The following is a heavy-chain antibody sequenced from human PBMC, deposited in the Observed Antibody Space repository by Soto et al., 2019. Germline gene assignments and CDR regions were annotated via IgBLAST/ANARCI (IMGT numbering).Heavy chain of an antibody. V-gene: IGHV3-48*01. CDR3: YSGSTNYNPSLKSRVTISVDTSKNQFSLKLSSVTAADTAVYYCARDRIGGLPIVATSQGNDAFDI. CDR1: GFTFSSYS. CDR2: ISSSRSTI. D-gene: IGHD1-26*01. Sequence: GGSLRLSCAASGFTFSSYSMNWVRQAPGKGLEWVSYISSSRSTIYYADSVKGRXTISRDNAKNSLHLQMNSLRAEDTAGYIYYSGSTNYNPSLKSRVTISVDTSKNQFSLKLSSVTAADTAVYYCARDRIGGLPIVATSQGNDAFDIWGQGTMVTVSS. J-gene: IGHJ3*02.